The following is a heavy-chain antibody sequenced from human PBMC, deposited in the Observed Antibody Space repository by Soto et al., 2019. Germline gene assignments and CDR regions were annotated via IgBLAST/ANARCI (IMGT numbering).Heavy chain of an antibody. V-gene: IGHV1-18*04. CDR1: GYTFTSYG. D-gene: IGHD3-3*01. J-gene: IGHJ6*02. Sequence: ASVKVSCKASGYTFTSYGISWVRQAPGQGLEWMGWISAYNGNTNYAQKLQGRVTMTTDTSTSTAYMELRSLRSDDTAVYYCARFVYYYFWLGYYYYYYGMDVWGQGTTVTVSS. CDR2: ISAYNGNT. CDR3: ARFVYYYFWLGYYYYYYGMDV.